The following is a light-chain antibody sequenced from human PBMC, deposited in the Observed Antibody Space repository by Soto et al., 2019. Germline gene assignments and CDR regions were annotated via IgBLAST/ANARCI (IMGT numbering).Light chain of an antibody. J-gene: IGKJ2*01. V-gene: IGKV3-20*01. Sequence: EIVLTQSPGTLSLSPGERATLSCRASQSVSSSYLAWYQQKPGQAPRLLIYGASSRATGIPERFSGSGSGTDFTLTISRLEPEDFAVYYCQQYAGLPYTFGQGTKLEIK. CDR1: QSVSSSY. CDR3: QQYAGLPYT. CDR2: GAS.